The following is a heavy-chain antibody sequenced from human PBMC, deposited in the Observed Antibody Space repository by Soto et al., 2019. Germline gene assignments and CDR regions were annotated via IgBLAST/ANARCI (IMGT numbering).Heavy chain of an antibody. CDR3: AKDKSRGVTVTPDY. D-gene: IGHD4-17*01. CDR2: ISGAGGVT. Sequence: EVQLLEAGGGLGQPGGSLRLSCAVSGFTFSSYAMSWVRQAPGKGPEWVSSISGAGGVTHYADSVRGRFTISRDNSKNTLYLQMNSLRAEDTAVYYCAKDKSRGVTVTPDYWGQGTLVTVSS. CDR1: GFTFSSYA. V-gene: IGHV3-23*01. J-gene: IGHJ4*02.